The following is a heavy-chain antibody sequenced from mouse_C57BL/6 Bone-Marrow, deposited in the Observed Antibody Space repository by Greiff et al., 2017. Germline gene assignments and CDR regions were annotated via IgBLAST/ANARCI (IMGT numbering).Heavy chain of an antibody. CDR2: IYPGSGNT. J-gene: IGHJ3*01. CDR1: GYSFTSYY. Sequence: VHLVESGPELVKPGASVKISCKASGYSFTSYYIHWVKQRPGQGLEWIGWIYPGSGNTKYNEKFKGKATLTADTSSSTAYMQLSSLTSEDSAVYYCAKGVYYSNYGFAYWGQGTLVTVSA. D-gene: IGHD2-5*01. CDR3: AKGVYYSNYGFAY. V-gene: IGHV1-66*01.